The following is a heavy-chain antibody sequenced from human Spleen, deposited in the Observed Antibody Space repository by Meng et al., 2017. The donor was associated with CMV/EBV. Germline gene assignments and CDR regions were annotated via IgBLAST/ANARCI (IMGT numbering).Heavy chain of an antibody. J-gene: IGHJ4*02. Sequence: GSFRGYYWSWIRQTPGKALEWMGEINHSGSTNYNPSLKSRVTISVDTSKNQFSLKLSSVTAADTAVYYCARGRRYDFWSGYQSPYFYWGQGTLVTVSS. CDR1: GSFRGYY. CDR2: INHSGST. D-gene: IGHD3-3*01. CDR3: ARGRRYDFWSGYQSPYFY. V-gene: IGHV4-34*01.